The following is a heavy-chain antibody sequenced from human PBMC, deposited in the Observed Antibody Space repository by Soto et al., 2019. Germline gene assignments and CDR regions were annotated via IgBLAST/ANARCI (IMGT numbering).Heavy chain of an antibody. CDR1: GSTFSSYA. V-gene: IGHV3-23*01. Sequence: LRLSCAASGSTFSSYAMSWVRQAPGKGLEWVSAISGSGGSTYYADSVKGRFTISRDNSKNTLYLQMNSLRAEDTAVYYCAKDALPYYYYYGMDVWGQGTTVTAP. CDR3: AKDALPYYYYYGMDV. CDR2: ISGSGGST. J-gene: IGHJ6*02.